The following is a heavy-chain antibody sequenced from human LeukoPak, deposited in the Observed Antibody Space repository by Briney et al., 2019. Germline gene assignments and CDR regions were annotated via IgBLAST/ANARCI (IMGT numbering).Heavy chain of an antibody. CDR3: MRSVGSTNWYAY. CDR2: INPHSGGT. Sequence: ASVKVSCKASGYTFSDYYIHWVRQAPGQGLEWMGWINPHSGGTNSAQKFQGRVTMTRDTSISTAYMELNNLRSDDAAVYYCMRSVGSTNWYAYWGQGTHVIVPS. D-gene: IGHD2-15*01. CDR1: GYTFSDYY. J-gene: IGHJ5*01. V-gene: IGHV1-2*02.